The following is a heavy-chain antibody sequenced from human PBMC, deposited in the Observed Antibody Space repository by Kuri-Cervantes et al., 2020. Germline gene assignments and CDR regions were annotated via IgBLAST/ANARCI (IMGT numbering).Heavy chain of an antibody. D-gene: IGHD2-2*01. V-gene: IGHV1-24*01. CDR1: GYTLTELS. J-gene: IGHJ4*02. CDR2: FDPEDGET. Sequence: ASVKVSCKVSGYTLTELSMHWVRQAPGKGLEWMGGFDPEDGETIYAQKFQGRVTMTEDTSTDTAYMELSSLRSEDTAVYYCAGDDFVVVVVPAANRFDYWGQGTLVTVSS. CDR3: AGDDFVVVVVPAANRFDY.